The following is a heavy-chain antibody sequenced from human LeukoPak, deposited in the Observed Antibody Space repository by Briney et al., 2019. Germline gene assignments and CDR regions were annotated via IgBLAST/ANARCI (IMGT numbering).Heavy chain of an antibody. CDR2: INHSGST. CDR1: GGSISSSNW. D-gene: IGHD2-15*01. V-gene: IGHV4-4*02. J-gene: IGHJ5*02. Sequence: SGTLSLTCGVSGGSISSSNWWSWVRQPPGKGLEWIGEINHSGSTNYNPSLKSRVTISVDTSKNQFSLKLSSVTAADTAVYYCARGRRAVAATLGWFDPWGQGTLVTVSS. CDR3: ARGRRAVAATLGWFDP.